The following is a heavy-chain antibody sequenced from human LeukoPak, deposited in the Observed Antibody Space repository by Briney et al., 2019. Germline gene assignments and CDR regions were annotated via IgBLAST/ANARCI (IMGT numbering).Heavy chain of an antibody. Sequence: ASVKVSCKASGYTFASYGISWVRQAPGQGLEWMGWISAYNGNTNYAQKLQGRVTMTTDTSTSTAYMELRSLRSDDTAVYYCARTTYYYGSGSYRFDYWGQGTLVTVSP. CDR3: ARTTYYYGSGSYRFDY. CDR2: ISAYNGNT. J-gene: IGHJ4*02. D-gene: IGHD3-10*01. V-gene: IGHV1-18*04. CDR1: GYTFASYG.